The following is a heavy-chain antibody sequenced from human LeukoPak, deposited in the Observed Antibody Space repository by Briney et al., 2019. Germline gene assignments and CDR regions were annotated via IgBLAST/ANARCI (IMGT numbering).Heavy chain of an antibody. J-gene: IGHJ3*02. Sequence: PGGSLRLSCAASGFTFSGYYMSWIRQAPGKGLEWVSYISSSGSTIYYADSVKGRFTISRDNAKNSLYLQMNSLRAEDTAVYYCARNRCGGDCSTNDAFDIWGQGTMVTVSS. CDR2: ISSSGSTI. D-gene: IGHD2-21*01. CDR1: GFTFSGYY. CDR3: ARNRCGGDCSTNDAFDI. V-gene: IGHV3-11*04.